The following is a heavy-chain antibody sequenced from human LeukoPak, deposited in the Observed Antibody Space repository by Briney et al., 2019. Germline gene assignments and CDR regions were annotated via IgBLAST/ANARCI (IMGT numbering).Heavy chain of an antibody. CDR1: GFTFSSAW. CDR2: IKSKSAGETT. D-gene: IGHD2-15*01. CDR3: ARRYYYDC. Sequence: GGSLRLYCAASGFTFSSAWMSWVRQAPGKGLEWVGRIKSKSAGETTDYASPVKGRFIISRDNAKNTLYLQMNSLRAEDTAVYYCARRYYYDCWGQGTLVTVSS. V-gene: IGHV3-15*05. J-gene: IGHJ4*02.